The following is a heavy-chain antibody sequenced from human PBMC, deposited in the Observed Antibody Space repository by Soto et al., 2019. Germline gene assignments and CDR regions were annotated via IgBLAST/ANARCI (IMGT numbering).Heavy chain of an antibody. J-gene: IGHJ6*02. V-gene: IGHV6-1*01. CDR1: GDSVSSSSAA. CDR2: TYYRSKWYN. CDR3: ARDLHTDYDFWSGYHDVYYYYGMDV. D-gene: IGHD3-3*01. Sequence: SQTLSLTCAISGDSVSSSSAAWNWIRQSPSRGLEWLGRTYYRSKWYNDYAVSVKSRITINPDTSKNQFSLQLNSVTPEDTAVYYCARDLHTDYDFWSGYHDVYYYYGMDVWGQGTTVTVSS.